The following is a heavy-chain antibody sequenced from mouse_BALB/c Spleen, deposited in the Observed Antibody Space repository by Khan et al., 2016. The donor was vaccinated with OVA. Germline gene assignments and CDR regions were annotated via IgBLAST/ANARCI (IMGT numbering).Heavy chain of an antibody. V-gene: IGHV1S136*01. D-gene: IGHD1-1*01. CDR1: GYTFTSYV. CDR3: LRSLYYDGSAYEGFAY. Sequence: EVKLLESGPELVKPGASVKMSCKASGYTFTSYVMHWVKQKPGQGLEWIGYISPNSDGSKYNEKFRGKATLTSDKSSSTAYMELSSLTSEDSAVXYGLRSLYYDGSAYEGFAYWGQGTLVTVSA. J-gene: IGHJ3*01. CDR2: ISPNSDGS.